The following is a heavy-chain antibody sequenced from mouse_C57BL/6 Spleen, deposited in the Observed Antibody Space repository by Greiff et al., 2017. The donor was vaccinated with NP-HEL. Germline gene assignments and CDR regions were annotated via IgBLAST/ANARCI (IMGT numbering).Heavy chain of an antibody. V-gene: IGHV5-4*01. Sequence: DVMLVESGGGLVKPGGSLKLSCAASGFTFSSYAMSWVRQTPEKRLEWVATISDGGSYTYYPDNVKGRFTISRDNAKNNLYLQMSHLKSEDTAMYYCARETLFFPYAMDYWGQGTSVTVSS. J-gene: IGHJ4*01. CDR2: ISDGGSYT. CDR3: ARETLFFPYAMDY. D-gene: IGHD6-5*01. CDR1: GFTFSSYA.